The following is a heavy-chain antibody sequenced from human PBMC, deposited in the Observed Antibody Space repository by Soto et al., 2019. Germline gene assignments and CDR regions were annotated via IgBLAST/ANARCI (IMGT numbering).Heavy chain of an antibody. CDR1: GYIFSRYG. Sequence: QVQLVQSGPEVRKPGASVKVSCKASGYIFSRYGISWVRQAPGQGLEGMGWNSGYNGNTKFGERVQARDNVTTDTSTSTAYMELRSLRSDDTAVYYCAREAAAERNYYGLDVWGQGTTVIVSS. D-gene: IGHD6-13*01. CDR2: NSGYNGNT. V-gene: IGHV1-18*01. J-gene: IGHJ6*02. CDR3: AREAAAERNYYGLDV.